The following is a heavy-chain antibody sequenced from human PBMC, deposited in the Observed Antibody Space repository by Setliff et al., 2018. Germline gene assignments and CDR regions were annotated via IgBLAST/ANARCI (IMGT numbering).Heavy chain of an antibody. J-gene: IGHJ4*02. D-gene: IGHD3-3*01. V-gene: IGHV3-23*01. CDR2: ISDSGGST. CDR1: GFTFSSYA. CDR3: ATLSKDLNY. Sequence: GGSLRLSCAGSGFTFSSYAMSWVRQAPGKGLEWVSTISDSGGSTYYADSVKGRFTISRDSSKNTLYLQMNSLRAEDTAVYYCATLSKDLNYWGQGTLVTVSS.